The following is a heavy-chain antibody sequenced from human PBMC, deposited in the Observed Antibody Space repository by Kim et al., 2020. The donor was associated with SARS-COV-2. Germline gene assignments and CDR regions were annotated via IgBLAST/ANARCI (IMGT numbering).Heavy chain of an antibody. V-gene: IGHV3-23*01. J-gene: IGHJ4*02. Sequence: ADTVKGRFTISSDNSKNTLYLQMNSLRAEDPAVYYCAKDPHWNYPYYFDYWGQGTLVTVSS. CDR3: AKDPHWNYPYYFDY. D-gene: IGHD1-7*01.